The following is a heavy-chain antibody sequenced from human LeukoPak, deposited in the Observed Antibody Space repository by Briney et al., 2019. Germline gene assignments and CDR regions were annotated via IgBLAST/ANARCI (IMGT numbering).Heavy chain of an antibody. CDR1: GFTVSSNY. J-gene: IGHJ4*02. CDR2: IYSGGST. D-gene: IGHD3-22*01. CDR3: AREAKYYYDISGYFDY. V-gene: IGHV3-53*01. Sequence: PGGSLRLSCAASGFTVSSNYMSWVRQAPGKGLEWVSVIYSGGSTYYADSVKGRFTISRDNSKNTLYLQMNSLRAEDTAVYYCAREAKYYYDISGYFDYWGQGTLVTVSS.